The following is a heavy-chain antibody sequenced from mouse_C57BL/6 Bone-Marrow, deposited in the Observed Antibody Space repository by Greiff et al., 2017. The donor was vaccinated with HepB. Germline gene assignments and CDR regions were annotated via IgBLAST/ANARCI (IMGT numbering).Heavy chain of an antibody. J-gene: IGHJ3*01. CDR3: AREGYYGSRVWFAY. Sequence: VQRVESGPELVKPGASVKLSCKASGYTFTSYDINWVKQRPGQGLEWIGWIYPRDGSTKYNEKFKGKATLAVDTSSSTAYMELHSLTSEDSAVYLCAREGYYGSRVWFAYWGQGTLVTVSA. CDR1: GYTFTSYD. CDR2: IYPRDGST. D-gene: IGHD1-1*01. V-gene: IGHV1-85*01.